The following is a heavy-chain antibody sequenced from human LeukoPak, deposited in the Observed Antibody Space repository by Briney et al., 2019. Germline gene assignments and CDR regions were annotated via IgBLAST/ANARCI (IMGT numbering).Heavy chain of an antibody. D-gene: IGHD3-9*01. CDR2: IYYSGST. Sequence: SETLSLTCTVSGGSISSSSYYWGWIRQPPGKGLEWIGSIYYSGSTYYNPSLKSRVTISVDTSKNQFSLKLSSVTAADTAVYYCARHYKGHHTYYDILTGYRTHAFDIWGQGTMVTASS. CDR1: GGSISSSSYY. CDR3: ARHYKGHHTYYDILTGYRTHAFDI. V-gene: IGHV4-39*01. J-gene: IGHJ3*02.